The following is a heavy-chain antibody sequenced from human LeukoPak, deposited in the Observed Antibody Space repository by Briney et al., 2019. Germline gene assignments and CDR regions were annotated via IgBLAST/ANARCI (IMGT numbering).Heavy chain of an antibody. Sequence: PGGSLRLSCAASGFTFSSYAMSWVRQAPGKGLEWVSAISGSGGSTYYADSVKGRFTISRDNSKNTLCLQMNSLRAEDTAVYYCARVGSLYYYYMDVWGKGTTVTISS. CDR2: ISGSGGST. CDR1: GFTFSSYA. V-gene: IGHV3-23*01. D-gene: IGHD1-14*01. J-gene: IGHJ6*03. CDR3: ARVGSLYYYYMDV.